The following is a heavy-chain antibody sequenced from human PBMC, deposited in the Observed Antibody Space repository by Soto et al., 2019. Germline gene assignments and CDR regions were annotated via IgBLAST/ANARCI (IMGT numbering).Heavy chain of an antibody. D-gene: IGHD1-26*01. Sequence: PGGSLRLSCAASGFTFNYFSMNWVRQAPGKGLEWVSSISSSSSIYYADSVKGRFTISRDNAKNSLFLQMKSLRAEDTAVYYCARARGSYYPLDSWGQGTLVTVSS. CDR1: GFTFNYFS. V-gene: IGHV3-21*01. CDR3: ARARGSYYPLDS. CDR2: ISSSSSI. J-gene: IGHJ4*02.